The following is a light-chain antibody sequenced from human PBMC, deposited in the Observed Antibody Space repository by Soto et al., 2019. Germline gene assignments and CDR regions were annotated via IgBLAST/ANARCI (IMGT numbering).Light chain of an antibody. CDR1: QSVSGN. CDR2: SAS. J-gene: IGKJ5*01. V-gene: IGKV3-15*01. CDR3: QQYNQWPSGT. Sequence: EIVMTQSPATLSASPGDTATLSCRASQSVSGNLAWYQQIAGQAPRLLIYSASTRATGIPARFSGGGSGTEFTLTISSLQSEDSAVYYCQQYNQWPSGTFGQGTRLEIK.